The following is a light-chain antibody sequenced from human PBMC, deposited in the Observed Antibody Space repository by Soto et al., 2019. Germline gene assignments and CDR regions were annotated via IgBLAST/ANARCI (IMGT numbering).Light chain of an antibody. CDR1: SSDVGGYNY. CDR3: AAWDDRLNGWV. V-gene: IGLV2-14*01. J-gene: IGLJ3*02. CDR2: EVS. Sequence: QSVLTQPASVSGSPGQSITISCTGTSSDVGGYNYVSWYQQHPGKAPKLMIYEVSNRPSGVPDRFSGSKSGSSASLAISGLQSEDEADYYCAAWDDRLNGWVFGGGTKLTVL.